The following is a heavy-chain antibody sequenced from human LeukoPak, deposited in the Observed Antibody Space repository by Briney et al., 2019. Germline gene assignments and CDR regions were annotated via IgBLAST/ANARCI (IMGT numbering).Heavy chain of an antibody. V-gene: IGHV3-21*01. Sequence: PGRSLRLSCAASGFTFSSYSMNWVRQAPGKGLEWVSSISSSSSYIYYADSVKGRFTISRDNAKNSLYLQMNSLRAEDTAVYYCARVFSGIPGRNGGDYWGQGTLVTVSS. CDR2: ISSSSSYI. D-gene: IGHD1-26*01. CDR3: ARVFSGIPGRNGGDY. J-gene: IGHJ4*02. CDR1: GFTFSSYS.